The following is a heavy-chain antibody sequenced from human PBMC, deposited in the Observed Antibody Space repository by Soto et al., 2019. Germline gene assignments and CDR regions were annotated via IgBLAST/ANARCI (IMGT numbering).Heavy chain of an antibody. CDR3: ARDLGYDSSGYFFPFDY. D-gene: IGHD3-22*01. CDR1: GFTFSSYS. J-gene: IGHJ4*02. V-gene: IGHV3-48*01. Sequence: EVQLVESGGGLVQPGGSLRLSCAASGFTFSSYSMNWVRQAAGKGLEWVSYISSSSSTIYYADSVKGRFTISRDNAKNSLYLQMNSLRAEDTAVYYCARDLGYDSSGYFFPFDYWGQGTLVTVSS. CDR2: ISSSSSTI.